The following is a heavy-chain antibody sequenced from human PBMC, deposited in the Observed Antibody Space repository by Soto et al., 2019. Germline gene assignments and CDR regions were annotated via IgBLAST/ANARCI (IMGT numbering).Heavy chain of an antibody. J-gene: IGHJ4*02. Sequence: ASVKVSCKASGGTFSCYAISWVRQAPGQGLEWMGRIIPILGIANYAQKFQGRVTITADKSTSTAYMELSSLRAEDTAVYYCAKSPGMYYYDSSGYYHYEYWGQGTLVTVSS. V-gene: IGHV1-69*04. CDR2: IIPILGIA. CDR3: AKSPGMYYYDSSGYYHYEY. D-gene: IGHD3-22*01. CDR1: GGTFSCYA.